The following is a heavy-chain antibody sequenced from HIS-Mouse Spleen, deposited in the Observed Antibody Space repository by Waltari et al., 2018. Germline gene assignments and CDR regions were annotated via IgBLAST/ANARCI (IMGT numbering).Heavy chain of an antibody. CDR2: IKQDGSEK. D-gene: IGHD6-19*01. CDR3: ARDLEYSSGWYDY. Sequence: EVQLVESGGGLVQPGGSLRLSCAASGFTFSSYWMSWVRRAPGKGLEWVANIKQDGSEKYYVDSVKGRFTISRDNAKNSLYLQMNSLRAEDTAVYYCARDLEYSSGWYDYWGQGTLVTVSS. CDR1: GFTFSSYW. J-gene: IGHJ4*02. V-gene: IGHV3-7*01.